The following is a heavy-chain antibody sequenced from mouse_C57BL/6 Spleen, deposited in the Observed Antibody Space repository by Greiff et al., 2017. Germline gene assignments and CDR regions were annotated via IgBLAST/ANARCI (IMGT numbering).Heavy chain of an antibody. V-gene: IGHV8-12*01. Sequence: QVTLKVSGPGILQPSQTLSLTCSFSGFSLSTSCMGVSWLRQPSGKGLEWLAHTYWDDDNRYNPSLNSRLTISKDTSRNQVFLKITSVDTADTATYYCARSITTVVYFDYWGQGTTLTVSS. CDR2: TYWDDDN. CDR1: GFSLSTSCMG. D-gene: IGHD1-1*01. J-gene: IGHJ2*01. CDR3: ARSITTVVYFDY.